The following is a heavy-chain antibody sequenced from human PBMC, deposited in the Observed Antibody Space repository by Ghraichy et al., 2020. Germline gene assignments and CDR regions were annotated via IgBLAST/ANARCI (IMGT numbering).Heavy chain of an antibody. CDR1: GYTFTDYY. V-gene: IGHV1-2*06. CDR3: ARDRHGLDV. CDR2: INPYNGVT. Sequence: ASVKVSCKASGYTFTDYYLDWVRQAPGQGLEWMGRINPYNGVTKFAQKFQGRVTMTRDTSSNTIYMELRSLRFDDTAVFFCARDRHGLDVWGQGTTVTVSS. J-gene: IGHJ6*02.